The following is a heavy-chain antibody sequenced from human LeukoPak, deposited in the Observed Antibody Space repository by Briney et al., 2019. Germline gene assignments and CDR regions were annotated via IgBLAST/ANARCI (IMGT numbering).Heavy chain of an antibody. CDR1: GFTFSSYA. Sequence: GGSLRLSCAASGFTFSSYAMSWVRQAPGEGLEWVSAISGSGGSTYYADSVKGRFTISRDNSKNTLYLQMNSLRAEDTAVYYCAKVAEMATIFSYFDYWGQGTLVTVSS. CDR3: AKVAEMATIFSYFDY. CDR2: ISGSGGST. J-gene: IGHJ4*02. D-gene: IGHD5-24*01. V-gene: IGHV3-23*01.